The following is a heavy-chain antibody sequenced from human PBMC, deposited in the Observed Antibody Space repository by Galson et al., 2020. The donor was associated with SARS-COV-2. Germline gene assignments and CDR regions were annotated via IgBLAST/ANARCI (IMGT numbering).Heavy chain of an antibody. CDR1: GFTFSSYA. V-gene: IGHV3-23*01. Sequence: GGSLRLSCAASGFTFSSYAMSWVRQAPGKGLEWVSVITGSGGNTNYADSVKGRCTISRDNSKNTLYLQMNSLRAEDTAVYYCAKRIVVAFDYWGQGTLVTVSS. CDR3: AKRIVVAFDY. D-gene: IGHD1-26*01. CDR2: ITGSGGNT. J-gene: IGHJ4*02.